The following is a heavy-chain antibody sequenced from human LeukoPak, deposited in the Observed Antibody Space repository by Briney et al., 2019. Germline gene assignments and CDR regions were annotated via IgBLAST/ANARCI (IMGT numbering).Heavy chain of an antibody. V-gene: IGHV3-30*02. CDR1: GFTFSSYG. CDR3: AKHKQWLVLPDCYYYMDV. D-gene: IGHD6-19*01. J-gene: IGHJ6*03. Sequence: PGRSLRLSCAASGFTFSSYGMHWVRQAPGKGLEWVAFIRYDRSNKYYADSVKGRFTISRDNSKNTLYLQMNSLRAEDTAVYYCAKHKQWLVLPDCYYYMDVWGKGTTVTISS. CDR2: IRYDRSNK.